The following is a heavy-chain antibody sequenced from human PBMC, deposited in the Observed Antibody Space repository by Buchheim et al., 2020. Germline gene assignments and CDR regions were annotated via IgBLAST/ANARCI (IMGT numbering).Heavy chain of an antibody. V-gene: IGHV1-18*01. CDR2: ISGYNGSR. D-gene: IGHD3-3*01. CDR3: ARVFESGGMDV. CDR1: GYTFSNYG. Sequence: QLQLVQSGVEVKKPGASVKVSCKASGYTFSNYGISWVRQAPGQGLEWMGWISGYNGSRKKVQGRVTMTTDTSTSTAYMELRSLRSDDTAVYFCARVFESGGMDVWGQGTT. J-gene: IGHJ6*02.